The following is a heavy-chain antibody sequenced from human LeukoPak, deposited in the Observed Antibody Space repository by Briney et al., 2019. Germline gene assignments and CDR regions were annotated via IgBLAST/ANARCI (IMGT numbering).Heavy chain of an antibody. CDR2: IGFDGKKN. V-gene: IGHV3-30*02. J-gene: IGHJ4*02. D-gene: IGHD5-18*01. CDR1: GFSFSSFC. CDR3: AKDLSYGLEIPGY. Sequence: GGSLSLSCAASGFSFSSFCMHWLRQAPGQGLEWMAFIGFDGKKNYIANSVRGRFIISRANSRNTLYLQMNSLRSEDTAVYFCAKDLSYGLEIPGYWGQGTLVTVSS.